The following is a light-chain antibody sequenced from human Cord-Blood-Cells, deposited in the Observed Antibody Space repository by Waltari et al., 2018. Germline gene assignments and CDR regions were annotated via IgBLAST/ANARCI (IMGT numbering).Light chain of an antibody. J-gene: IGKJ1*01. V-gene: IGKV3-11*01. CDR3: QQRSNWPPWT. CDR2: DAS. CDR1: QSVSSY. Sequence: IVLTQYPATLSLSPGERATLSCRASQSVSSYLAWYQQKPGQAPRLLIYDASNRATGIPARFSGSGSGTDFTLTISSLEPEDFAVYYCQQRSNWPPWTFGQGTKVEIK.